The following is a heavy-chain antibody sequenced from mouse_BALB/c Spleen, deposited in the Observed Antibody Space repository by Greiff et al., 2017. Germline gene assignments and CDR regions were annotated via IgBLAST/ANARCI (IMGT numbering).Heavy chain of an antibody. CDR2: IWRGGST. V-gene: IGHV2-5-1*01. D-gene: IGHD2-3*01. J-gene: IGHJ4*01. CDR1: GFSLTSYG. CDR3: AKNLFYDGNYAMDY. Sequence: VQLQQSGPSLVQPSQSLSITCTVSGFSLTSYGVHWVRQSPGKGLEWLGVIWRGGSTDYNAAFMSRLSITKDNSKSQVFFKMNSLQADDTAIYYCAKNLFYDGNYAMDYWGQGTSVTVSS.